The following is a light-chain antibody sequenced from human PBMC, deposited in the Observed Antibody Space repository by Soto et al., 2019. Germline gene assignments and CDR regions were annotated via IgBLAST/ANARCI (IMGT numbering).Light chain of an antibody. CDR3: QQYYNWPRT. Sequence: EIVLTQSPATLSLSPGERATLSCRASQSVSSYLAWYQQKPGQAPRLIIYDASTRATGIPARFSGSGSGTEFTLTISSLQSEDFAVYYCQQYYNWPRTFGQGTKVDIK. CDR2: DAS. J-gene: IGKJ1*01. CDR1: QSVSSY. V-gene: IGKV3-15*01.